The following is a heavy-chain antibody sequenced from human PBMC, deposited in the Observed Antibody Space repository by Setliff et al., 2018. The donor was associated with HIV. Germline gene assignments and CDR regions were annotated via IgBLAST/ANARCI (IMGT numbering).Heavy chain of an antibody. CDR2: VNRGRRT. J-gene: IGHJ4*02. CDR3: ARGLSFYDPGGFDY. V-gene: IGHV4-34*01. CDR1: GGSFSDYY. D-gene: IGHD3-22*01. Sequence: SETLSLTCALYGGSFSDYYWRWIRQPPGMGLEWIGEVNRGRRTNYNSSLKSRVTMSTDTSRNQFFLNLNYATAADTAVYYCARGLSFYDPGGFDYWGQGTLVTVSS.